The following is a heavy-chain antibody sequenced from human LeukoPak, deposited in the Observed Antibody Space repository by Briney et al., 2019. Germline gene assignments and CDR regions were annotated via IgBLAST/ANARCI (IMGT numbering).Heavy chain of an antibody. D-gene: IGHD2-2*01. Sequence: SETLSLTCTVSGGSISSSSYYWGWIRQPPGKGLEWIGSIYYSGSTYYNPSLKGRVTISVDTSKNQFSLKLSSVTAADTAVYYCARFWGTAAMFDYWGQGTLVTVSS. V-gene: IGHV4-39*01. CDR3: ARFWGTAAMFDY. CDR2: IYYSGST. CDR1: GGSISSSSYY. J-gene: IGHJ4*02.